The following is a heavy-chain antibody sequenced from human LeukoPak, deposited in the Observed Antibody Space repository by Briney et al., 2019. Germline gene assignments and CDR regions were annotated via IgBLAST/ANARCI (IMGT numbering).Heavy chain of an antibody. Sequence: APVKVSCKASGCTFTSYGISWVRQAPGQGLEWMGWISAYNGNTNYAQKLQGRVTMTTDTSTSTDYMELRSLRSDDTAVYYCARVLDTYYYDSSGRSELNYWGQGTLVTVSS. CDR3: ARVLDTYYYDSSGRSELNY. CDR1: GCTFTSYG. V-gene: IGHV1-18*01. CDR2: ISAYNGNT. D-gene: IGHD3-22*01. J-gene: IGHJ4*02.